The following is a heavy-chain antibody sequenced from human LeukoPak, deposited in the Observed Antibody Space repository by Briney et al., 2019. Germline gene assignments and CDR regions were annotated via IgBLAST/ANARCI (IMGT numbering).Heavy chain of an antibody. J-gene: IGHJ6*03. CDR1: GYTFTSYG. CDR2: ISGYNGNT. D-gene: IGHD7-27*01. Sequence: EASVKVSCKASGYTFTSYGISWVRQAPGQGLEWMGWISGYNGNTKYAQKFQGRVTMTTDTSTSTAYMELRSLRSDDTAAYYCARQPNCCIDYYYMDVWGKGTTVTVSS. V-gene: IGHV1-18*01. CDR3: ARQPNCCIDYYYMDV.